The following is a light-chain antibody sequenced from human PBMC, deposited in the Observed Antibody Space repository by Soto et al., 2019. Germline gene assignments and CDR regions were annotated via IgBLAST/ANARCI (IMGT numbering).Light chain of an antibody. CDR3: SSYAGNNSLYV. CDR1: SSDVGDYNY. V-gene: IGLV2-8*01. CDR2: DVN. J-gene: IGLJ1*01. Sequence: QSALTQPPSASGSPGQSVAISCTGTSSDVGDYNYVSWYQQHPGKAPKLMIFDVNKLPSGVPDRFSGSKSGNTASLTVSGLQAEDEADYYCSSYAGNNSLYVFGTGTKVTVL.